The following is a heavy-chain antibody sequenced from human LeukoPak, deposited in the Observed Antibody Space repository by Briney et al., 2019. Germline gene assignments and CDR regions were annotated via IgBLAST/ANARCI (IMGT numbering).Heavy chain of an antibody. D-gene: IGHD4-17*01. Sequence: PSETLSLTCAVYGXSFSGYYWSWIRQPPGKGLEWIGEINHSGSTNYNPSLKSRVTISVDTSKDQFSLKLSSVTAADTAVYYCARHPDYGDYSYYYYGMDAWGQGTTVTVSS. CDR3: ARHPDYGDYSYYYYGMDA. CDR2: INHSGST. J-gene: IGHJ6*02. V-gene: IGHV4-34*01. CDR1: GXSFSGYY.